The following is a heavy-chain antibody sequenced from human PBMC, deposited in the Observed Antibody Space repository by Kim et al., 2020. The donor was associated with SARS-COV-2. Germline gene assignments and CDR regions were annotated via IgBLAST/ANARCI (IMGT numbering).Heavy chain of an antibody. CDR3: ARDPPRTVYSSSPGLFDY. D-gene: IGHD6-6*01. Sequence: KGRFTTSRDNAKNSLYLQMNSLRGEDTAVYYCARDPPRTVYSSSPGLFDYWGQGTLVTVSS. V-gene: IGHV3-48*01. J-gene: IGHJ4*02.